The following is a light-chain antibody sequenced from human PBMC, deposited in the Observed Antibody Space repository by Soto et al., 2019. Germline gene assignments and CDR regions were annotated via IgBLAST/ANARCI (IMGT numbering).Light chain of an antibody. J-gene: IGLJ3*02. CDR1: XXXIGAYDH. CDR3: SSSTHSNTVV. CDR2: DVT. V-gene: IGLV2-14*03. Sequence: QSALTQPASVSGSPGQSVILSCXXXXXXIGAYDHVAWFQQHPGEVPKLLLRDVTNRPSGVSGRFSGSKSGNTAYLTISGLRPEDEADYYCSSSTHSNTVVFGGGTKLTVL.